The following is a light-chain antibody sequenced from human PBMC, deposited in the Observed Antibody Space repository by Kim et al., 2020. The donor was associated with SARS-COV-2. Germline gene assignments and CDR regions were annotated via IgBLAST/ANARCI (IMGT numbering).Light chain of an antibody. Sequence: AAVGDRVTITCRASQGSSSYLAWYQQKPREAPKLLMYAASTLQSGVPSRFSGSGSGTDFTLTISSLQPEDSATYYCQQLKTFPLTFGGGTKVDIK. V-gene: IGKV1-9*01. J-gene: IGKJ4*01. CDR1: QGSSSY. CDR3: QQLKTFPLT. CDR2: AAS.